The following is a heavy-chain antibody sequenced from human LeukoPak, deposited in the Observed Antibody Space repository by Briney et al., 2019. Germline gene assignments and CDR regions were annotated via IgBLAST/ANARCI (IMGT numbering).Heavy chain of an antibody. Sequence: GGSLRLSCAASGFTFSVYWMAWVRQALGKGLEWVANIKEDGTVKHYVDSVKGRLTISRDNAKESLFLQMNSLRAEDTAVYYCARDRGWNTFDYWGQGTLVTVSS. CDR1: GFTFSVYW. J-gene: IGHJ4*02. D-gene: IGHD1/OR15-1a*01. V-gene: IGHV3-7*01. CDR2: IKEDGTVK. CDR3: ARDRGWNTFDY.